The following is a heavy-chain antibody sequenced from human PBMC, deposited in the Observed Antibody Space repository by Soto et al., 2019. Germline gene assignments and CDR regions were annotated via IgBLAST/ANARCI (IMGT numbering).Heavy chain of an antibody. J-gene: IGHJ4*02. Sequence: VQLVESGGGLIQPGGSLRLSCAASGFTVSSNYMSWVRQAPGKGLEWVSVIYSGGSTYYADSVKGRFTISRDNSKNTLYLQMNSLRAEDTAVYYCACLVVAAITHTSTFDYWGQGTLVTVSS. CDR3: ACLVVAAITHTSTFDY. CDR1: GFTVSSNY. V-gene: IGHV3-53*01. D-gene: IGHD2-15*01. CDR2: IYSGGST.